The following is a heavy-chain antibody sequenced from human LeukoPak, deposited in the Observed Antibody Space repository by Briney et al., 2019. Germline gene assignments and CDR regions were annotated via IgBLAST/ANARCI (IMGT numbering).Heavy chain of an antibody. CDR2: IYYSGST. V-gene: IGHV4-39*01. Sequence: SETLSLTCTVSGGSISSSSYYWGWIRQPPGKGLEWIGSIYYSGSTYYNPSLKSRVTISVDTSKNQFSLKLSSVTAADTAVYYCARPVLRYFDWLERYFDYWGQGTLVTASS. CDR1: GGSISSSSYY. CDR3: ARPVLRYFDWLERYFDY. J-gene: IGHJ4*02. D-gene: IGHD3-9*01.